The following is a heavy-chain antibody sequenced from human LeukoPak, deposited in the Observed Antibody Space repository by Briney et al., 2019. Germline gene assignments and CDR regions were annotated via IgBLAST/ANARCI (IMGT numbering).Heavy chain of an antibody. Sequence: ASVKVSCTASGGTFSSYAISWVRQAPGQGLEWMGGIIPIFGTANYAQKFQGRVTITADESTSTAYMELSSLRSEDTAVYYCARSRAPDAFDIWGQGTMVTVSS. J-gene: IGHJ3*02. D-gene: IGHD2-2*01. CDR1: GGTFSSYA. CDR3: ARSRAPDAFDI. V-gene: IGHV1-69*01. CDR2: IIPIFGTA.